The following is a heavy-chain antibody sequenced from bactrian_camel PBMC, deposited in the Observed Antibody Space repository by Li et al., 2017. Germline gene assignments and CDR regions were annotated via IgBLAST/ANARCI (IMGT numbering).Heavy chain of an antibody. J-gene: IGHJ4*01. CDR3: GRDLVGLGAY. V-gene: IGHV3S1*01. D-gene: IGHD1*01. CDR2: ISAGGDVR. CDR1: GVSLRGFW. Sequence: HVQLVESGGGLVEPGGRLRLSCDATGVSLRGFWMYWVRQAPGKGLEWVAGISAGGDVRYYKDTFKARFTISRDDAENSASLHMNSLQIEDTAMYYCGRDLVGLGAYWGQGTQVTVS.